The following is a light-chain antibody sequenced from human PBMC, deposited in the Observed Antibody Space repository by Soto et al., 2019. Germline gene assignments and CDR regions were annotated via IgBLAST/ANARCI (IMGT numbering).Light chain of an antibody. CDR1: PSVSSSS. Sequence: EIIFLVCPGTVSLNTGERATLSCRAIPSVSSSSFAWYQQKPCQAPRLLIYGASSRATGIPDRFSGSGSGTDFTLTISRLEPEDFAVYYCQPYGSSPGWTSCQGTK. CDR2: GAS. CDR3: QPYGSSPGWT. V-gene: IGKV3-20*01. J-gene: IGKJ1*01.